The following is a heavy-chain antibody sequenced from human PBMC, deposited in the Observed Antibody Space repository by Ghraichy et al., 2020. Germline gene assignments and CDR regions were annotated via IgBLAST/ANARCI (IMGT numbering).Heavy chain of an antibody. CDR1: GYTFTGYY. V-gene: IGHV1-2*02. J-gene: IGHJ5*02. Sequence: ASVKVSCKASGYTFTGYYMHWVRQAPGQGLEWMGWINPNSGGTNYAQKFQGRVTMTRDTSISTAYMELSRLRSDDTAVYYCARASGGGFWSGYSLFDPWGQGTLVTVSS. CDR3: ARASGGGFWSGYSLFDP. D-gene: IGHD3-3*01. CDR2: INPNSGGT.